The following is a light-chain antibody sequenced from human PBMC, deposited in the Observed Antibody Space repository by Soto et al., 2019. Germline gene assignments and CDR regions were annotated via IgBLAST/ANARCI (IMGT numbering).Light chain of an antibody. V-gene: IGKV3-15*01. CDR3: QQYNNWPLT. CDR1: QSVSSN. J-gene: IGKJ4*01. CDR2: GAS. Sequence: EIVMTQSPATLSVSPGESATLSCRASQSVSSNLAWYQQKPGRAPRLLIYGASTRATGIPARFSGSVSGTEFTLTISSLQSEDFAVYYCQQYNNWPLTFGGGTKVEIK.